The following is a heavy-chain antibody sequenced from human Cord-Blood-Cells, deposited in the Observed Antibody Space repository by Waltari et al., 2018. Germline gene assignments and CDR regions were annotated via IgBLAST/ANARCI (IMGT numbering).Heavy chain of an antibody. Sequence: QVQLQESGPGLVKPSGTLSLTCAVSGGSISSSNWWSWVRQPPGKGLEWIGEIYHSGRTNYNPSLKSRVTISVDKSKNQFSLKLSSVTAADTAVYYCASRHCSSTSCYLYNWFDPWGQGTLVTVSS. J-gene: IGHJ5*02. V-gene: IGHV4-4*02. CDR3: ASRHCSSTSCYLYNWFDP. CDR2: IYHSGRT. CDR1: GGSISSSNW. D-gene: IGHD2-2*01.